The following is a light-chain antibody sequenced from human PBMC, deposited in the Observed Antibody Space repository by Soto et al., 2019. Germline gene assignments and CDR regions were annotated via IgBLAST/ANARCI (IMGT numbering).Light chain of an antibody. CDR3: QQYNNWPQT. J-gene: IGKJ1*01. CDR1: QSVSSN. Sequence: EIVMTQSPATLSVSPGERATLSCRASQSVSSNLAWYQQKPGQAPRLLIYCASTRATGIPARFSGSGSGTEFTLTINSLQSEDFAVYYCQQYNNWPQTFGQGTKVAI. CDR2: CAS. V-gene: IGKV3-15*01.